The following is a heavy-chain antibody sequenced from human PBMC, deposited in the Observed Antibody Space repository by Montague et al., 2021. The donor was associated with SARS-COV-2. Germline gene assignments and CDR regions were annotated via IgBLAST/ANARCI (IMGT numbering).Heavy chain of an antibody. J-gene: IGHJ3*01. CDR3: ARLKRYFDSSGSPSAFDF. CDR1: GGSITNNIDY. CDR2: TYYTGNT. Sequence: SETLSLTCTVSGGSITNNIDYWAWIRRPPGKGLEWIGSTYYTGNTYYNPSLKSRVTISVVTSKNHFTLKLSSVTAAETAVYYCARLKRYFDSSGSPSAFDFWGQGTKVTVSS. V-gene: IGHV4-39*02. D-gene: IGHD3-22*01.